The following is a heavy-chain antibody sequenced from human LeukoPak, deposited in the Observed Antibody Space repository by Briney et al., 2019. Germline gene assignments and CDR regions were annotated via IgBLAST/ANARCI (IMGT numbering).Heavy chain of an antibody. V-gene: IGHV4-59*01. J-gene: IGHJ4*02. CDR3: ATRRIAVAAPFDF. D-gene: IGHD6-19*01. CDR1: GGSISSYY. CDR2: IYYSGST. Sequence: SETLSLTCTVSGGSISSYYWSWIRQPPGKGLEWIGYIYYSGSTYYHPSLKSRVTISVHTSKNQFSLKLSSMTAADTAVYYCATRRIAVAAPFDFWGQGTLVTVSS.